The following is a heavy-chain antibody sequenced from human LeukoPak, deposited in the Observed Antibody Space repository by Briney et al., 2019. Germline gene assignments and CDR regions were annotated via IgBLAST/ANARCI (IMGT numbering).Heavy chain of an antibody. D-gene: IGHD3-22*01. CDR1: GFTFSSYS. J-gene: IGHJ3*02. Sequence: PGGSLRLSCAASGFTFSSYSMNWVRQAPGKGLEWVSSVSSSSSYIYYADSVKGRFTISRDNAKNSLYLQMNSLRAEDTAVYYCARAQYYYDSSGCGAFDIWGQGTIVTVSS. CDR2: VSSSSSYI. CDR3: ARAQYYYDSSGCGAFDI. V-gene: IGHV3-21*01.